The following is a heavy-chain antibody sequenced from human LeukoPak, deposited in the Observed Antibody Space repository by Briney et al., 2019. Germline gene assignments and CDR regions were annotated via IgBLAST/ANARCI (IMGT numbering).Heavy chain of an antibody. V-gene: IGHV3-53*01. J-gene: IGHJ4*02. CDR3: ARGISWYPAVGY. D-gene: IGHD6-13*01. Sequence: GGSLRLSCAASGFTVSSNYMSWVRQAAGKGLEWVSVIYSGGSTYYADCVKGRFTISRDNSKNTLYLKMNSPSAEATAVYYCARGISWYPAVGYWGQGTLVTVSS. CDR1: GFTVSSNY. CDR2: IYSGGST.